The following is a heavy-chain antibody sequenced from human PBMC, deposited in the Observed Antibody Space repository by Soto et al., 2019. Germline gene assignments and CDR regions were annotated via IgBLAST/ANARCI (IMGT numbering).Heavy chain of an antibody. V-gene: IGHV3-64*01. D-gene: IGHD6-13*01. Sequence: GGSLRLSCAASGFTFSSYAMHWVRQAPGKGLEYVSAISSNGGSTYYATSVKGRFTVSRDNSKNTLYLQMGSLRAEDMAVYYCARDLRSSSWFGEDWFDPWGQGTLVTVSS. CDR2: ISSNGGST. CDR3: ARDLRSSSWFGEDWFDP. CDR1: GFTFSSYA. J-gene: IGHJ5*02.